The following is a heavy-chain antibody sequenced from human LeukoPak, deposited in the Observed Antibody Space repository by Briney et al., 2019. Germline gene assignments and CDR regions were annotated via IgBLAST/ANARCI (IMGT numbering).Heavy chain of an antibody. V-gene: IGHV3-21*01. CDR3: ARRLASGWYGMDV. Sequence: GGSLRLSCAASGFTLSNYSMNWVRQAPGKGLEWVSSISSSRSYILYADSVKGRFTISRDNAKNSLYLQMNSLRAEDTAVYYCARRLASGWYGMDVWGQGTTVTVSS. CDR2: ISSSRSYI. D-gene: IGHD6-19*01. J-gene: IGHJ6*02. CDR1: GFTLSNYS.